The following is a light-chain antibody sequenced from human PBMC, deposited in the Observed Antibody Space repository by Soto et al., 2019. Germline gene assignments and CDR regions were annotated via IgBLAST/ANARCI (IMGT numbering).Light chain of an antibody. V-gene: IGKV3-20*01. CDR3: QQYDSSPRT. Sequence: EKMLTQSPGPLSLSPGERATLSCRPSQSVSTRSLAWDQQIPGQATRLLISGASSRAADIPDRFSSSGSGTDFTLTITRLEPEDFAVYYCQQYDSSPRTFGQGTKVDIK. J-gene: IGKJ1*01. CDR2: GAS. CDR1: QSVSTRS.